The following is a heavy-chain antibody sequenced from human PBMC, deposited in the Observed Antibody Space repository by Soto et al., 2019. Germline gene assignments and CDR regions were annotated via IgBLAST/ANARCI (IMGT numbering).Heavy chain of an antibody. D-gene: IGHD1-1*01. V-gene: IGHV3-30*03. J-gene: IGHJ4*02. CDR1: GFTFSSYG. Sequence: PGGSLRLSCAASGFTFSSYGMFWVRQAPGRGLEWVAFISYDGSNKCSDSVKGRFTISRDNSKNTLYLQMNSLRAEDTAVYYCARDLRPGTTRRSYYFDYWGQGTLVTVSS. CDR3: ARDLRPGTTRRSYYFDY. CDR2: ISYDGSN.